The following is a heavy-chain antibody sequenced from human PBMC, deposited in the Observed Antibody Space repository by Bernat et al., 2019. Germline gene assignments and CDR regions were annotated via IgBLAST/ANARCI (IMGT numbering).Heavy chain of an antibody. D-gene: IGHD2-15*01. Sequence: VQLQQSGPGLLKPSQTLSLSCAISGDSVSSNSASWNWIGQSPSRGLEWLGRTYYRSKWYNDYAVSVKSRINIKPDTSKNQFSLQLNSVTPEDTAVYYCARGDCSSGACYFRGLDFWGQGTLVTVSS. CDR2: TYYRSKWYN. CDR1: GDSVSSNSAS. V-gene: IGHV6-1*01. J-gene: IGHJ4*02. CDR3: ARGDCSSGACYFRGLDF.